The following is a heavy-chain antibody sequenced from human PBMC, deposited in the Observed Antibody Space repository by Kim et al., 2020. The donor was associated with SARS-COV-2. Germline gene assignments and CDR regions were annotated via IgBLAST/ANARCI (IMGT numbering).Heavy chain of an antibody. V-gene: IGHV4-31*03. CDR2: IYYSGST. J-gene: IGHJ5*02. Sequence: SETLSLTCTVSGGSISSGGYYWSWIRQHPGKGLEWIGYIYYSGSTYYNPSLKSRVTISVDTSKNQFSLKLSSVTAADTAVYYCAREGVAVAGGWFDPWGQGTLVTVSS. CDR3: AREGVAVAGGWFDP. D-gene: IGHD6-19*01. CDR1: GGSISSGGYY.